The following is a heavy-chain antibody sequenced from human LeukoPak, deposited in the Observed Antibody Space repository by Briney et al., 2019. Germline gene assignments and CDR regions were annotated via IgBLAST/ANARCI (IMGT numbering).Heavy chain of an antibody. CDR2: INPSGGST. CDR3: ARAQERYYGSGSYYAYFDY. V-gene: IGHV1-46*01. J-gene: IGHJ4*02. D-gene: IGHD3-10*01. CDR1: GYTFTSYY. Sequence: RASVKVSCKASGYTFTSYYMHWVRQAPGQGLEWMGIINPSGGSTSYAQKFQGRVTMTRDTSTGTVYMELSSLRSEDTAVYYCARAQERYYGSGSYYAYFDYWGQGTLVTVSS.